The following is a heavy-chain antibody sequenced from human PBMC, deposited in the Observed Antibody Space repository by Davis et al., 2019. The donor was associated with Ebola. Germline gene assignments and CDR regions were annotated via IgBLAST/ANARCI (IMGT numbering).Heavy chain of an antibody. CDR1: GGSISSSSYY. V-gene: IGHV4-39*07. D-gene: IGHD3-16*01. CDR3: ARGFGATFDY. CDR2: IYYSGST. J-gene: IGHJ4*02. Sequence: GSLRLSCTVSGGSISSSSYYWGWIRQPPGKGLEWIGSIYYSGSTYYNPSLKSRVTISVDTSKNQFSLKLSSVTAADTAVYYCARGFGATFDYWGQGTLVTVSS.